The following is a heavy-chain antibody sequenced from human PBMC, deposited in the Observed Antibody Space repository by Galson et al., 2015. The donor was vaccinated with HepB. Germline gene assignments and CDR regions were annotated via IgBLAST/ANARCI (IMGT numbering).Heavy chain of an antibody. D-gene: IGHD5-18*01. CDR2: ISYDGSNK. J-gene: IGHJ4*02. CDR1: GFTFSSSG. CDR3: AKDQDTFDY. V-gene: IGHV3-30*18. Sequence: SLRLSCAASGFTFSSSGMHWVRQAPGKGLDWVAVISYDGSNKYYADSVKGRFTISRDNSQNTLYLQMNSLRAEDTAVYYCAKDQDTFDYWGQGTLVTVSS.